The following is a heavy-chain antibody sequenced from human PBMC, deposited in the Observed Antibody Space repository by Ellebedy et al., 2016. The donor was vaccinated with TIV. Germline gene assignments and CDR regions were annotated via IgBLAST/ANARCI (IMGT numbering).Heavy chain of an antibody. CDR2: IYYSGST. D-gene: IGHD3-10*01. J-gene: IGHJ6*02. Sequence: SETLSLTCTVSGGSISSYYWSWIRQPPGKGLEWIGYIYYSGSTNYNPSLKSRVTVSVDTSKNQFSLKLSSVTAADTAVYYCARRNWFGEPYYYYYGMDVWGQGTTVTVSS. V-gene: IGHV4-59*08. CDR3: ARRNWFGEPYYYYYGMDV. CDR1: GGSISSYY.